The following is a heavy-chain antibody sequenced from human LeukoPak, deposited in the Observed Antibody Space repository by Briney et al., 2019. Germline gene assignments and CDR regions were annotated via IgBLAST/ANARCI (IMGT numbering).Heavy chain of an antibody. V-gene: IGHV4-59*01. Sequence: PSETLSLTCTVSGGSISSYYWSWIRQPPGKGLEWIGYIYYSGSTNYNPSLKSRVTISVDTSKNQFSLKLSSVTAADTAVYYCAREVAPYDSSGYYLRKGAFGIWGQGTMVTVSS. J-gene: IGHJ3*02. CDR2: IYYSGST. CDR1: GGSISSYY. D-gene: IGHD3-22*01. CDR3: AREVAPYDSSGYYLRKGAFGI.